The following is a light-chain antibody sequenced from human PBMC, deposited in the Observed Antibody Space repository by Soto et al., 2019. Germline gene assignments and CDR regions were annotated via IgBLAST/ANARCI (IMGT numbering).Light chain of an antibody. CDR2: DAS. CDR1: QSVSGW. V-gene: IGKV1-5*01. CDR3: LQNNNYPCT. J-gene: IGKJ1*01. Sequence: DIQMTQPPSTLSASVGDRVTITCRASQSVSGWLAWYQQKPGKAPKLLIYDASSLQSGVTSRFSGSGSATEYTLTISSRQPDDFGTYYCLQNNNYPCTFSQVTKADIK.